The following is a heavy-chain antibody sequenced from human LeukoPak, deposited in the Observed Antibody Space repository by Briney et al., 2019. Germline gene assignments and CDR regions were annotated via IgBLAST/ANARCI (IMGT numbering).Heavy chain of an antibody. J-gene: IGHJ6*03. CDR1: GGSISSYY. CDR2: IYTSGST. D-gene: IGHD1-26*01. Sequence: PSETLSLTCTVSGGSISSYYWSWIRQPAGKGLEWIGRIYTSGSTNYNPSLKSRVTMSVDTSKNQFSLKLSSVTAADTAVYYCARDSGSWELGNGYYYYMDVWGKGTTVTVSS. V-gene: IGHV4-4*07. CDR3: ARDSGSWELGNGYYYYMDV.